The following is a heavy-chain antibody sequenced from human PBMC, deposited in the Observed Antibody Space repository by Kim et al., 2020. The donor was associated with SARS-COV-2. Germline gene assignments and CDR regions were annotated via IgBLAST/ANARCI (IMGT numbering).Heavy chain of an antibody. D-gene: IGHD2-21*02. CDR3: ATRGDWSP. J-gene: IGHJ5*02. V-gene: IGHV3-30*01. Sequence: DGRNKYYADPVKGRFTISRDNSKNTLYLQMDSLRAEDTAVYYWATRGDWSPWGQGTLVTVSS. CDR2: DGRNK.